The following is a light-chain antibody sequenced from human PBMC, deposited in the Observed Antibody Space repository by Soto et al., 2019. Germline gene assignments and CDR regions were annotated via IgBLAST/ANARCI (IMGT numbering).Light chain of an antibody. CDR2: GSA. J-gene: IGKJ1*01. CDR1: QSVFSS. V-gene: IGKV3-15*01. Sequence: EIVMTQSPATLSVSPGERATLSYRASQSVFSSLAWFQQRPGQAPRLLIYGSATRATGIPARFSGSGSGTEFTLTISSLQSEDSAVYYCQQYHNWPAFGQGTKVEIK. CDR3: QQYHNWPA.